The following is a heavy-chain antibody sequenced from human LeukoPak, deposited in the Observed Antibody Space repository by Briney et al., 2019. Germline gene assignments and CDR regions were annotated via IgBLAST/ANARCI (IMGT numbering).Heavy chain of an antibody. CDR3: ARDPGSKQLTPLDY. V-gene: IGHV3-30-3*01. Sequence: GGSLRLSCAASGFTFSSYAMHWVRQAPGKGLEWVAVISYDGSNKYYADSVKGRFTITRDNSKNTLYLQMNSLRAEDTAVYYCARDPGSKQLTPLDYWGQGTLVTVSS. D-gene: IGHD6-13*01. CDR1: GFTFSSYA. CDR2: ISYDGSNK. J-gene: IGHJ4*02.